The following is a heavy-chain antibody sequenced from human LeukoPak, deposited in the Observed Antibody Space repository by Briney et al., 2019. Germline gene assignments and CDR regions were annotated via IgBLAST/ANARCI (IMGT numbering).Heavy chain of an antibody. CDR2: ISGSGGST. Sequence: YPGGTLSLSRAASGFTFSSYGMSWVRQAPGKGLEWVSAISGSGGSTYYADSVKGRFTISRDNSKNTLYLQMNSLRAEDTAVYYCAKTGLVVVPAAIRYYYYYMDVWGKGTTVTVSS. V-gene: IGHV3-23*01. CDR3: AKTGLVVVPAAIRYYYYYMDV. J-gene: IGHJ6*03. D-gene: IGHD2-2*02. CDR1: GFTFSSYG.